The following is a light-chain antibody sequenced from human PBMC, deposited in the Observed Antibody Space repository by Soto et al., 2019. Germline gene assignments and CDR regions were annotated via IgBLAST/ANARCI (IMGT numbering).Light chain of an antibody. CDR2: EVV. Sequence: QSALTQPPSASGSPGQSVTISCTGTKNDIGVYDFVSWYQHHPGKAPRLIIYEVVQRPSGVPDRFSGSKSGNTASLTVSGHQAADEADYFCKSYAGSNTYVFGSGTKLTVL. J-gene: IGLJ1*01. V-gene: IGLV2-8*01. CDR3: KSYAGSNTYV. CDR1: KNDIGVYDF.